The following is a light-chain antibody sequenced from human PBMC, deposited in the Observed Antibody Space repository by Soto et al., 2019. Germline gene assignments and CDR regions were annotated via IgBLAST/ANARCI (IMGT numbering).Light chain of an antibody. CDR2: AAS. Sequence: DIQMTQSPSSLSASVGDRGTITCRASQSISSYLNWYQQKPGKAPKLLIYAASSLQSGVPSRFGGSGSGTDFTLTISSLQPEDFATYYCQQSYSTPYTFGQGTKVDIK. CDR3: QQSYSTPYT. J-gene: IGKJ2*01. V-gene: IGKV1-39*01. CDR1: QSISSY.